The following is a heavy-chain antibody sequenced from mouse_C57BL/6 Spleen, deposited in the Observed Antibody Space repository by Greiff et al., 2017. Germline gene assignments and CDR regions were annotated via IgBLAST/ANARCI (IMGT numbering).Heavy chain of an antibody. CDR2: IDPSDSYT. D-gene: IGHD1-1*01. J-gene: IGHJ2*01. Sequence: QVQLQQPGAELVRPGTSVKLSCKASGYTFTSYWMHWVKQRPGQGLEWIGVIDPSDSYTNYNQKFKGKATLTVDTSSSTAYMQLSSLTSEDSAVYYCARSHYYGSSPHDYWGQGTTLTVSS. V-gene: IGHV1-59*01. CDR1: GYTFTSYW. CDR3: ARSHYYGSSPHDY.